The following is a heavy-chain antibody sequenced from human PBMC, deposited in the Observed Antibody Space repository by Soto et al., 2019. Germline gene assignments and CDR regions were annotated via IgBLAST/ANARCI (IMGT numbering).Heavy chain of an antibody. CDR2: ISSSSSTI. D-gene: IGHD2-15*01. Sequence: SLRLSCAASGFTFSSYSMNWVRQAPGKGLEWVSYISSSSSTIYYADSVKGRFTISRDNAKNSLYLQMNSLRAEDTAVYYCARDQSYCSGGSCYSYILGYYYYMDVWGKGTTVTVSS. CDR3: ARDQSYCSGGSCYSYILGYYYYMDV. J-gene: IGHJ6*03. V-gene: IGHV3-48*01. CDR1: GFTFSSYS.